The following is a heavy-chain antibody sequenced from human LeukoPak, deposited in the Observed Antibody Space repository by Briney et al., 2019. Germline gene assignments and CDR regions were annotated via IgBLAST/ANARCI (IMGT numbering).Heavy chain of an antibody. CDR2: ISSSSTI. J-gene: IGHJ3*02. CDR1: GFTFSSYS. CDR3: AKVVVPAVTRDAFDI. V-gene: IGHV3-48*01. D-gene: IGHD2-2*01. Sequence: PGGSLRLSCAASGFTFSSYSMNWVRQAPGKGLEWVSYISSSSTIYYADSVKGRFTISRDNAKNTLYLQMNSLRAEDTAVYYCAKVVVPAVTRDAFDIWGQGTMVTVSS.